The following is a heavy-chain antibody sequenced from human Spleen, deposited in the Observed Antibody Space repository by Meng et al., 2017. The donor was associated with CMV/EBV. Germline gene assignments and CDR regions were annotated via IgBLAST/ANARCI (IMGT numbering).Heavy chain of an antibody. D-gene: IGHD3-9*01. Sequence: GGSLRLSCAASGFTFSSYSMNWVRQAPGKGLEWVSSISSSSSYIYYADSVKGRFTISRDNAKNSLYLQMNSLRAEDTAEYYCARDRTYYDILTGYVTIYYFDYWGQGTLVTVSS. CDR1: GFTFSSYS. CDR2: ISSSSSYI. V-gene: IGHV3-21*01. CDR3: ARDRTYYDILTGYVTIYYFDY. J-gene: IGHJ4*02.